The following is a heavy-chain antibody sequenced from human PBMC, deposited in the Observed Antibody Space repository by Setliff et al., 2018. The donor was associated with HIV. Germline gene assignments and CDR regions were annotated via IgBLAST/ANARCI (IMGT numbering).Heavy chain of an antibody. CDR1: GGSISGHY. J-gene: IGHJ4*02. CDR2: IFYTGSN. Sequence: PSETLSLTCTVSGGSISGHYWSWIRQPPGKGLEWIAYIFYTGSNNYNPSLKSRVTISVDTSKNQFSLTLTSVTAADTAVYYCARETFLASAGTGDYWGQGTLVTVSS. CDR3: ARETFLASAGTGDY. D-gene: IGHD6-13*01. V-gene: IGHV4-59*11.